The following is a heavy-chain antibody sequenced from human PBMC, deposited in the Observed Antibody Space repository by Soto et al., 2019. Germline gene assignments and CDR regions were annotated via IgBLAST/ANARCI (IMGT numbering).Heavy chain of an antibody. D-gene: IGHD2-15*01. J-gene: IGHJ6*02. CDR3: ARYRHCSGGSCSYYSGLDV. CDR1: GGTFSSYA. Sequence: QVQLVQSGAEVKKPGSSVKVSCKASGGTFSSYAISWVRQAPGQGLEWMGGTIPMLGTTNYAQKFQGRVAVIADESTSTAYMELSSLRSEDTAVYYCARYRHCSGGSCSYYSGLDVWGQGTTVTVSS. CDR2: TIPMLGTT. V-gene: IGHV1-69*11.